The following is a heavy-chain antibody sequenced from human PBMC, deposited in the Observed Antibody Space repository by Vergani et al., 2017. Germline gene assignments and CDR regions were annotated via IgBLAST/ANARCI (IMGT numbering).Heavy chain of an antibody. CDR3: ARDVRDYSSYILNDAFDI. V-gene: IGHV7-4-1*02. CDR2: INTNTGNP. Sequence: QVQLVQSGAEVKKPGSSVKISCKVSGYTFTDYYMHWVQQAPGKGLEWMGWINTNTGNPTYAQGFTGRFVFSLDTSVSTAYLQISSLKAEDTAVYYCARDVRDYSSYILNDAFDIWGQGTMVTVSS. J-gene: IGHJ3*02. D-gene: IGHD6-6*01. CDR1: GYTFTDYY.